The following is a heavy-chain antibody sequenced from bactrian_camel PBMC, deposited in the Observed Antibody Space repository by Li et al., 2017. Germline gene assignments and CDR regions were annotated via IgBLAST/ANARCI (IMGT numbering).Heavy chain of an antibody. Sequence: VQLVESGGGSVQTGGSLKLSCAVGTLTYINARCLGWFRQSPGKEREGAALIDGHDDVQYSDAVKGRFTISHDNAKKTAYLQMNSAKPEDTGMYICAADKLYGGTHPLARDFRYWGQGTQVTVS. CDR2: IDGHDDV. V-gene: IGHV3S10*01. J-gene: IGHJ6*01. D-gene: IGHD6*01. CDR3: AADKLYGGTHPLARDFRY. CDR1: TLTYINAR.